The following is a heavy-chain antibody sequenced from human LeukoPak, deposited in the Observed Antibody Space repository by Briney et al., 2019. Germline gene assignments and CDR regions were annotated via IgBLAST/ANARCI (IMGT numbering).Heavy chain of an antibody. CDR3: ARHGTRAREVVRGVNYFDY. J-gene: IGHJ4*02. CDR2: IYYSGST. CDR1: GGSTGSTSYY. Sequence: PSETLSLTCTVSGGSTGSTSYYWNWIRQPPGKGLEWIGYIYYSGSTNYNPSLKSRVTISVDTSKNQFSLKLSSVTAADTAAYYCARHGTRAREVVRGVNYFDYWGQGTLVTVSS. V-gene: IGHV4-61*05. D-gene: IGHD3-10*01.